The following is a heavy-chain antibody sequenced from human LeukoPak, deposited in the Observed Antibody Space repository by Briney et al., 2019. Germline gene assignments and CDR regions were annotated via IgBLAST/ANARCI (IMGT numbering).Heavy chain of an antibody. CDR3: ASGTSRARVNY. CDR1: GFTVSSNY. Sequence: GGSLRLSCAASGFTVSSNYMSWVRQAPGKGLEWVSVIYSGGSTYYADSVKGRFTISRHNSKNTMYLQMNSLRAEDTAVYYCASGTSRARVNYWGQGTLVTVSS. D-gene: IGHD6-6*01. J-gene: IGHJ4*02. CDR2: IYSGGST. V-gene: IGHV3-53*04.